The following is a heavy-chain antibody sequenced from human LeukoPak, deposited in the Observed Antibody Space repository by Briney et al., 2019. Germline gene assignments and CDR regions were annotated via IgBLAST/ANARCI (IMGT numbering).Heavy chain of an antibody. CDR2: ISYDGSNK. CDR1: GFTFSSYA. V-gene: IGHV3-30*04. CDR3: ARDFRAIAVAGTN. D-gene: IGHD6-19*01. J-gene: IGHJ4*02. Sequence: GRSLRLSCAASGFTFSSYAMHWVRQAPGKGLEWVAVISYDGSNKYYADSVKGRFTISRDNSKNTLYLQMNSLRAEDTAVYYCARDFRAIAVAGTNWGQGTLVTVSS.